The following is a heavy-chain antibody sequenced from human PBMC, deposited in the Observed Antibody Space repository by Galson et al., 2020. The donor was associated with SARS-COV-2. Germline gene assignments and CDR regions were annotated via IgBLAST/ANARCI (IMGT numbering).Heavy chain of an antibody. J-gene: IGHJ4*02. CDR1: GYSISSGYY. Sequence: SETLSLTCTVSGYSISSGYYWGWIRQPPGKGLEWIGSIYHSGSTYYNPSLKSRVTISVDTSKNQFSLKLSSVTAADTAVYYCARVGGSYPHFDYGGQGTLVTVSS. D-gene: IGHD1-26*01. CDR2: IYHSGST. CDR3: ARVGGSYPHFDY. V-gene: IGHV4-38-2*02.